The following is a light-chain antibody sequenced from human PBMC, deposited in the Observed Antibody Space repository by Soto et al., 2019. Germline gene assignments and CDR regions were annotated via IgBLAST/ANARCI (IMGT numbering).Light chain of an antibody. Sequence: EIVMTQSPVALSVSPGESAALSCRASQRVGRNFACYQQRPGQAPRVLIYVTSTRATGVPARFSGSGSGTDFPLTISSLQSEDFAVYYCQQYNKWPYTFGQGTRLEIK. CDR1: QRVGRN. V-gene: IGKV3-15*01. J-gene: IGKJ2*01. CDR2: VTS. CDR3: QQYNKWPYT.